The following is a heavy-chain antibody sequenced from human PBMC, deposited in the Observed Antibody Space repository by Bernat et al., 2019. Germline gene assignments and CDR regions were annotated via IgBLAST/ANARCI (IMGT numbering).Heavy chain of an antibody. V-gene: IGHV3-30-3*01. D-gene: IGHD6-19*01. CDR2: ISYDGSNK. CDR1: GFTFSSYA. Sequence: QVQLVESGGGVVQPGRSLRLSCAASGFTFSSYAMHWVRQAPGKGLEWVAVISYDGSNKYYADSVKGRFTISRDNSKNTLHLQMNSLRAEDTAVYYCAREGGVAGTRWRDYWGQGTLVTVSS. J-gene: IGHJ4*02. CDR3: AREGGVAGTRWRDY.